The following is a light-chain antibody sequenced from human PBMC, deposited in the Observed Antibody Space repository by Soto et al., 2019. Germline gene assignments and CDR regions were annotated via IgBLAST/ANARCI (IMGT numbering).Light chain of an antibody. Sequence: DIVMTQSPLSLPVTPGEPASISCRSSQSLLHRNGYNYLDWYLQKQGQSPQLLIYLGSNRASGVPDRFSGSGSGTDFTLKISRVEAEDVGVYYCIQALQTPPTFGQGTKLDIK. V-gene: IGKV2-28*01. J-gene: IGKJ2*01. CDR1: QSLLHRNGYNY. CDR2: LGS. CDR3: IQALQTPPT.